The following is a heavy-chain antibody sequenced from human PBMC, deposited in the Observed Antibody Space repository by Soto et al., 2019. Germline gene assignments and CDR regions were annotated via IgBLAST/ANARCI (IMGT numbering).Heavy chain of an antibody. CDR1: GGTFSSYS. J-gene: IGHJ4*02. CDR2: IIPIFGTA. V-gene: IGHV1-69*13. Sequence: SVKVSCKASGGTFSSYSISWVRQAPGQGLGWMGGIIPIFGTANYAQKFQGRVTITADESTSTAYMELSSLRSEDTAVYYCAKENGYSSSWFEFDYWGQGTLVTVSS. CDR3: AKENGYSSSWFEFDY. D-gene: IGHD6-13*01.